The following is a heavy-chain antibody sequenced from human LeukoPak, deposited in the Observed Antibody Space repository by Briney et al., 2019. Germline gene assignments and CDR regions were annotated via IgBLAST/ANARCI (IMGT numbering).Heavy chain of an antibody. V-gene: IGHV1-18*01. CDR3: ARDSPRYFDWLSAYYYYYGMDV. Sequence: SVKVSCKASGYTFTGYGISWVRQAPGQGLEWMGWISAYNGNTNYAQKLQGRVTMTTDTSTSTAYMELRSLRSDDTAVYYCARDSPRYFDWLSAYYYYYGMDVWGQGTTVTVSS. CDR2: ISAYNGNT. D-gene: IGHD3-9*01. J-gene: IGHJ6*02. CDR1: GYTFTGYG.